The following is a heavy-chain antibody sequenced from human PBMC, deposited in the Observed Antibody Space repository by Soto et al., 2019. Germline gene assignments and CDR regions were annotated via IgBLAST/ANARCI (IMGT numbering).Heavy chain of an antibody. CDR2: IDPSDSYT. CDR3: ARLQAAAGDNDLTFDY. J-gene: IGHJ4*02. Sequence: EVQLVQSGAEVKKPGESLRISCKGSGYSFTSYWISWVRQMPGKGLEWMGRIDPSDSYTNYSPSFQGHVTISADNSIGXAYLQWSSLKASDTAMYYCARLQAAAGDNDLTFDYWGQGTLVTVSS. V-gene: IGHV5-10-1*01. CDR1: GYSFTSYW. D-gene: IGHD6-13*01.